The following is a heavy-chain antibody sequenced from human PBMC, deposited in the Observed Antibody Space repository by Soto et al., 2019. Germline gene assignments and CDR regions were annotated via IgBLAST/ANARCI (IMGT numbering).Heavy chain of an antibody. D-gene: IGHD2-21*01. V-gene: IGHV3-7*05. CDR3: AREIRVVVSTHYYYCNGMRF. CDR1: RFTFSSYW. Sequence: GGSLRLSCAASRFTFSSYWMSWVRQAPGKGLEWVANIKQDGSEKYYVDSVKGRFTISRDNAKNSLYLQMNSLRAEDTAVYYCAREIRVVVSTHYYYCNGMRFWGKGNRIT. J-gene: IGHJ6*04. CDR2: IKQDGSEK.